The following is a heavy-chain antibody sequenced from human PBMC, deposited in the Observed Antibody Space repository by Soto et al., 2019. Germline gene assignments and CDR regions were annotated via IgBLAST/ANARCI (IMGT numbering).Heavy chain of an antibody. CDR3: ASGGYCSGGSCYSRNYFDY. D-gene: IGHD2-15*01. Sequence: GASVKVSCKASGGTFSSYAISWVRQAPGQGLEWMGGIIPIFGTANYAQKFQGRVTITADESTSTAYMELSSLRSEDTAVYYCASGGYCSGGSCYSRNYFDYWGQGTLVTVSS. CDR2: IIPIFGTA. V-gene: IGHV1-69*13. CDR1: GGTFSSYA. J-gene: IGHJ4*02.